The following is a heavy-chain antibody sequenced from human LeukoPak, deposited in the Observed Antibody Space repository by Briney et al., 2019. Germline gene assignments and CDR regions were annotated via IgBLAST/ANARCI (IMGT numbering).Heavy chain of an antibody. V-gene: IGHV1-18*01. D-gene: IGHD6-19*01. CDR2: ISAYNGNT. CDR3: ARDRVAGSFSYYGLDV. Sequence: GPSVKVSCKASGYTFTNYGISWVRQAPGQGLEWMGWISAYNGNTNYAQKLQGRVTTTTDTSTTTAYMELRSLRSDDTAVYYCARDRVAGSFSYYGLDVWGQGTTVSFSS. CDR1: GYTFTNYG. J-gene: IGHJ6*02.